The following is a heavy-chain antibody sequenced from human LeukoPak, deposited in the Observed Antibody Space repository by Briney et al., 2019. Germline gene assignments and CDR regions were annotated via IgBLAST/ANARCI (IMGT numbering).Heavy chain of an antibody. CDR3: ARENYGGNSHFDY. Sequence: SETLSLTCAVYGGSFSGYYWSWIRQPPGKGLEWIGEINHSGSTNYNPSLKSRVTISVDTSKNQFSLKLSSVTAADTAVYYCARENYGGNSHFDYWGQGTLVT. CDR2: INHSGST. D-gene: IGHD4-23*01. CDR1: GGSFSGYY. J-gene: IGHJ4*02. V-gene: IGHV4-34*01.